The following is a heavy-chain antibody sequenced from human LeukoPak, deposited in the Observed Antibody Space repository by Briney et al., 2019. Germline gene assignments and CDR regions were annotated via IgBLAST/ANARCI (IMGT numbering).Heavy chain of an antibody. CDR2: IHSTWST. V-gene: IGHV4-59*01. CDR1: GASISTYY. J-gene: IGHJ4*02. CDR3: ARGEKVPVAGHFDY. Sequence: AETLSLTCTVSGASISTYYWSWIRQPPGKGLECIGYIHSTWSTNNNPSLNSRVIFSVDTSKNEFSLKLSSVTAADTAVYYCARGEKVPVAGHFDYWGQGNLVTASS. D-gene: IGHD6-19*01.